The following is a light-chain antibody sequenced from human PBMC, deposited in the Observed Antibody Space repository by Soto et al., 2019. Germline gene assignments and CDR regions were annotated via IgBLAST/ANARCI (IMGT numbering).Light chain of an antibody. CDR1: QSVISTY. CDR2: GAS. Sequence: EIVLTQSPGTLSFSPGERATLSCRASQSVISTYLAWYQQKPGQAPRLLIYGASSRATGIPARFSGSGSGTDFTLTISSLEPEDFAVYYCQQRSNWAITFGQGTRLEIK. J-gene: IGKJ5*01. CDR3: QQRSNWAIT. V-gene: IGKV3D-20*02.